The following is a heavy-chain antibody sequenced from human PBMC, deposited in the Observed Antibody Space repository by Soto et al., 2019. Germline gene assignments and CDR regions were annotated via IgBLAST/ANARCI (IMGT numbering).Heavy chain of an antibody. V-gene: IGHV3-15*01. CDR2: ITSETDGGAT. J-gene: IGHJ3*02. CDR3: TTPERTIPSSFNTFDI. D-gene: IGHD1-1*01. Sequence: EVQLVESGGGLVEPGGSLRLACVASGFAFSNAWMTWVRQVPGKGLEWVGRITSETDGGATDYGLLVRGRFIISRNDSETTLYLEMNSLKTEDTAVYYCTTPERTIPSSFNTFDIWGQGTMVTVSS. CDR1: GFAFSNAW.